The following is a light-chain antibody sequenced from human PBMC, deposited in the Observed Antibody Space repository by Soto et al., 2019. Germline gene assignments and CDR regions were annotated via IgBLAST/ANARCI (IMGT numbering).Light chain of an antibody. CDR3: QQRGNLLRP. V-gene: IGKV3-11*01. CDR2: DTS. Sequence: EIVLTQSPATLSLSPGERATLSCRASQSVSGSFLAWYQQKPGQAPRLLIYDTSNRATDIPARFSGSGSGTYFTLIISSLEPEDFAVYYCQQRGNLLRPFGGGTKVQIK. J-gene: IGKJ4*01. CDR1: QSVSGSF.